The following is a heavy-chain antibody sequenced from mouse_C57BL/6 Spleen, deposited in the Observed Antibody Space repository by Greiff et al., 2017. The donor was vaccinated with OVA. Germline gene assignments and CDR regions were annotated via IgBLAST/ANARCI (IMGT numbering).Heavy chain of an antibody. J-gene: IGHJ4*01. CDR1: GFSLTSYA. CDR2: IWTGGGT. Sequence: QVQLQQSGPGLVAPSQSLSITCTVSGFSLTSYAISWVRQPPGTGLEWLGVIWTGGGTNYNSALKSRLSISKDNSKSQVFLKMNSLQTDDTARYYCARNGGIYRDAMYYWGQGTSVTVAS. V-gene: IGHV2-9-1*01. CDR3: ARNGGIYRDAMYY. D-gene: IGHD2-12*01.